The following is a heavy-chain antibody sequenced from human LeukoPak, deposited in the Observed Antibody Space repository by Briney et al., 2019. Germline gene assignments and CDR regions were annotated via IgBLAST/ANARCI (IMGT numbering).Heavy chain of an antibody. CDR1: GFTFTNYA. J-gene: IGHJ4*02. Sequence: PGGSLRLSCAASGFTFTNYAMTWVRQAPGKGLQCVSVITGDGGATAYADSVKGRFTISRDNSKNTLFLEMNSLRAEDTAVYHCAKGSLGFCSGSTCYPFDNWGQETLVTVSS. CDR3: AKGSLGFCSGSTCYPFDN. D-gene: IGHD2-15*01. V-gene: IGHV3-23*01. CDR2: ITGDGGAT.